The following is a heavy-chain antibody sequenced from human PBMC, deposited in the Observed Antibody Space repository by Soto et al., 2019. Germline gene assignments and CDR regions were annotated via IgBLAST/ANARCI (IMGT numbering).Heavy chain of an antibody. Sequence: QMQLVQSGAEVKKTGSSVKVSCKASGFTFSTYGMHWVRQAPGKGLEWVAVISYDGTYKYYEDSVKGRFTISRDNSRNTLYLQMNSLRAEDTAVYYCAKTGPYCSTTSCYYYYGLDVWGQGTTVTVSS. CDR2: ISYDGTYK. V-gene: IGHV3-30*18. J-gene: IGHJ6*02. CDR3: AKTGPYCSTTSCYYYYGLDV. CDR1: GFTFSTYG. D-gene: IGHD2-2*01.